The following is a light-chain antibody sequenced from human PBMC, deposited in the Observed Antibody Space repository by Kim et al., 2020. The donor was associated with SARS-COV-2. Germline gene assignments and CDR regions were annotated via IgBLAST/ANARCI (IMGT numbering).Light chain of an antibody. J-gene: IGKJ2*01. Sequence: VCPGERATHSCKASQSVSSNLAWYKQNPGQAPRLLIYGASTRATGIPARFSGSGSGTEFTLTISSLQSEDFAVYYCQQYNNWPYTFGQGTKLEIK. CDR2: GAS. V-gene: IGKV3-15*01. CDR1: QSVSSN. CDR3: QQYNNWPYT.